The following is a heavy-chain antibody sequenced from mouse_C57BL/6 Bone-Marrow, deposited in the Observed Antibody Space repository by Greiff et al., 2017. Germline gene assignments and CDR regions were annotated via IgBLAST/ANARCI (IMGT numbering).Heavy chain of an antibody. J-gene: IGHJ3*01. CDR3: AREGDDYGSSYPWFAY. CDR1: GYAFTNYL. V-gene: IGHV1-54*01. Sequence: QVQLQQSGAELVRPGTSVKVSCKASGYAFTNYLIEWVQQRPGQGLAWIGVINPGSGGTTYNEKFKGKATLTADKSSSTAYMQLSRLTSEDSAVYFCAREGDDYGSSYPWFAYWGQGTLVTVSA. D-gene: IGHD1-1*01. CDR2: INPGSGGT.